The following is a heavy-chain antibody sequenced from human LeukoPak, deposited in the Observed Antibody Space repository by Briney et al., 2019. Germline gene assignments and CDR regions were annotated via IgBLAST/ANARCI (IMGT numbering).Heavy chain of an antibody. V-gene: IGHV3-11*04. Sequence: GGSLRLSCAASGFTFSDYYMSWVRQAPGKGLEWVSYICSSGSTIYYADSVKGRFTISRDNAKSSLYLQMNSVRAEDTAVYCCARDGRAMIDYWGQGTLVTVSS. J-gene: IGHJ4*02. D-gene: IGHD3-22*01. CDR3: ARDGRAMIDY. CDR2: ICSSGSTI. CDR1: GFTFSDYY.